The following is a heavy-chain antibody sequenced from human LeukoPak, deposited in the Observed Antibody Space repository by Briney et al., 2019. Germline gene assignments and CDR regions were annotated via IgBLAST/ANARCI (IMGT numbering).Heavy chain of an antibody. J-gene: IGHJ4*02. Sequence: GRFTISRDNAKNSLYLQMNSLRAEDTAVYYCARGGENSGFDYWGQGTLVIVSS. D-gene: IGHD6-19*01. V-gene: IGHV3-11*06. CDR3: ARGGENSGFDY.